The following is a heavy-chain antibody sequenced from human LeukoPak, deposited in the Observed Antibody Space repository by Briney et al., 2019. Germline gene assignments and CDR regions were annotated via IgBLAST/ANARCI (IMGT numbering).Heavy chain of an antibody. CDR3: AKDSRHCSGGSCPVDY. Sequence: GGSLRLSCAASGFTFSSYGMHWVRQAPGKGLEWVAFIRYDGSNKYYADSVKGRFTISRDNSKNTLYLQMNSLRAEDTAVYYCAKDSRHCSGGSCPVDYWGQGTLVTASS. CDR1: GFTFSSYG. J-gene: IGHJ4*02. CDR2: IRYDGSNK. D-gene: IGHD2-15*01. V-gene: IGHV3-30*02.